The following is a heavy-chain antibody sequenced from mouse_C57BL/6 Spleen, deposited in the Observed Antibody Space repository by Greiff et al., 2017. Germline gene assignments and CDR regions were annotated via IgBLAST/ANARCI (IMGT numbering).Heavy chain of an antibody. D-gene: IGHD2-1*01. CDR1: GYSFTDYN. J-gene: IGHJ1*03. CDR3: ARIYDGNYGPYFDV. Sequence: VQLQQSGPELVKPGASVKISCQASGYSFTDYNMNWVKQSNGKSLEWIGVINHNYGTTSYNQKFKGKATLTVDQSSSTAYMQLNSLTSEDSAVYYCARIYDGNYGPYFDVWGTAATVTVSS. CDR2: INHNYGTT. V-gene: IGHV1-39*01.